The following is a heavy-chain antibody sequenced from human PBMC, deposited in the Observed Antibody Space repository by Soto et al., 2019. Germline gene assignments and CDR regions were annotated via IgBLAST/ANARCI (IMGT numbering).Heavy chain of an antibody. CDR1: GFTFSSYA. CDR2: ISGSGGST. J-gene: IGHJ2*01. V-gene: IGHV3-23*01. Sequence: EVQLLESGGGLVQPGGSLRLSCAASGFTFSSYAMSWVRQAPGKGLEWVSVISGSGGSTYSADSVKGRFTISRDNSKNTLSLQMNSLRAEDTAVYDWARHWYFYLWGRGTRVTVSS. CDR3: ARHWYFYL.